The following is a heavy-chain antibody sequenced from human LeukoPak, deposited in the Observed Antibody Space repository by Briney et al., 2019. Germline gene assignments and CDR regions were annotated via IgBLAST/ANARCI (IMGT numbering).Heavy chain of an antibody. CDR2: ISGSGGST. V-gene: IGHV3-23*01. CDR1: GFTFSSYA. D-gene: IGHD3-9*01. Sequence: GGSLRLSCAASGFTFSSYAMSWVRQAPGKGLEWVSAISGSGGSTYYADSVKGRFTISRDNSKNTLYLQMNSLRAEDTAVYYCAKEVGYYDILTGYFSAEYFQHWGQGTLVTVSS. J-gene: IGHJ1*01. CDR3: AKEVGYYDILTGYFSAEYFQH.